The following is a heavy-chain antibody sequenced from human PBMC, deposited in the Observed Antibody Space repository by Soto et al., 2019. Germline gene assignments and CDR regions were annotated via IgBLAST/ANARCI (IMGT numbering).Heavy chain of an antibody. CDR3: ARLSSSSASDY. J-gene: IGHJ4*02. Sequence: GGSLRLSCGASGFTFSSYGMHWVRQAPGKGLEYVSSISRDGGGTYYANSVKGRFTISRDNSKNTLYLQMGSLRAEDMAVYFCARLSSSSASDYWGQGTLVTVSS. V-gene: IGHV3-64*01. D-gene: IGHD6-6*01. CDR1: GFTFSSYG. CDR2: ISRDGGGT.